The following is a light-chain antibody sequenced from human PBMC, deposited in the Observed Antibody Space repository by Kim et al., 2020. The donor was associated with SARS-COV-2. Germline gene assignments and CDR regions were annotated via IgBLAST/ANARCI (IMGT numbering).Light chain of an antibody. CDR3: AAWDDSLNGYA. Sequence: QSVLTQSPSASGSPGQWVTISCSGSNFNIGRNSVNWYQQLPGTAPKLLIYSNNQRPLGVPDRFSASKSGTSASLAISGLQSEDEADYYCAAWDDSLNGYAFATGTKVTVL. V-gene: IGLV1-44*01. CDR1: NFNIGRNS. CDR2: SNN. J-gene: IGLJ1*01.